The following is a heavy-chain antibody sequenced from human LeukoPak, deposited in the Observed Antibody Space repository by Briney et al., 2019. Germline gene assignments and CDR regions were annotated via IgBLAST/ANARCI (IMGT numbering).Heavy chain of an antibody. D-gene: IGHD5-12*01. Sequence: GGSLRLSCAASGFTFSGSAIHWVRQAPGKGLEWVSYISSSSSTIYYADSVKGRFTISRDNAKNSLYLQMNSLRAEDTAVYYCARSVDIDYWGQGTLVTVSS. CDR3: ARSVDIDY. CDR1: GFTFSGSA. CDR2: ISSSSSTI. V-gene: IGHV3-48*01. J-gene: IGHJ4*02.